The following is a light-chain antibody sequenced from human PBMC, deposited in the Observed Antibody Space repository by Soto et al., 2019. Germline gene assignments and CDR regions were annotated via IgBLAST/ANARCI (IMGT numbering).Light chain of an antibody. CDR2: GAS. Sequence: EIVLTQSPGTLSLSPGERATLSCRASQSVSSSYLAWYQQKPGQAPRLLIYGASSRATGIPDRFCGSGSGTDFTLTISRLEPEDFAVYYCQQYGSSPSTFGQGTKVEIK. CDR3: QQYGSSPST. V-gene: IGKV3-20*01. CDR1: QSVSSSY. J-gene: IGKJ1*01.